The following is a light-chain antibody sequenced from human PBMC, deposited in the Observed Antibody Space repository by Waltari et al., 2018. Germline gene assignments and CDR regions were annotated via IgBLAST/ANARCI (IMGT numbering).Light chain of an antibody. V-gene: IGKV3-11*01. CDR2: DAS. Sequence: IVLTQSPATLSLSPGARATLPCRASQTVRSYLAWYQQRPGQTPRLLIFDASSRATGISAKFSGSGSGTDFTLTVSNLEPEDFAVYYCQQRSNWPYTFGQGTRVEIK. J-gene: IGKJ2*01. CDR1: QTVRSY. CDR3: QQRSNWPYT.